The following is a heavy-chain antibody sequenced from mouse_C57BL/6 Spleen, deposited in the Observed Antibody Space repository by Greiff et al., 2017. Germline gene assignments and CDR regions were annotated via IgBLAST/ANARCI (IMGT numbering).Heavy chain of an antibody. V-gene: IGHV1-64*01. CDR1: GYTFTSYW. CDR3: AREREPGYYFDD. CDR2: IHPNSGST. Sequence: QVQLKQPGAELVKPGASVKLSCKASGYTFTSYWMHWVKQRPGQGLEWIGMIHPNSGSTNYNEKFKSKATLTVDKSSSTAYMQLSSLTSEDSAVYYCAREREPGYYFDDWGQGTTLTVSS. J-gene: IGHJ2*01.